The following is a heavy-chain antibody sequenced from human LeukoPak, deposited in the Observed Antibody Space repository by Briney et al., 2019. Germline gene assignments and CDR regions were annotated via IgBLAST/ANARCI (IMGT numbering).Heavy chain of an antibody. J-gene: IGHJ4*02. Sequence: SETLSLTCTVSGYSISSGYYWGWIRQPPGKGLEWIGSIYHSGSTYYNPSLKSRVTISVDTSKNQFSLKLSSVTAADTAVYYCARHGSYDLFDYWGQGTLVTVSS. CDR3: ARHGSYDLFDY. V-gene: IGHV4-38-2*02. CDR2: IYHSGST. D-gene: IGHD2-15*01. CDR1: GYSISSGYY.